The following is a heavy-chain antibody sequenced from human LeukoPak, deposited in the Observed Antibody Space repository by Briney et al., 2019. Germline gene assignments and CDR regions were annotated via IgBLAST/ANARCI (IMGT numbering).Heavy chain of an antibody. Sequence: PGRSLRLSCAASGFTFSSYAMHWVRQAPGKGLEWVAVISYDGSNKYYADSVKGRFTISRDNSKNTLYLQMNSLRAEDTAVYYCARDGGGYYDILTGYQWGHLDYWGQRNLVTVSS. CDR2: ISYDGSNK. V-gene: IGHV3-30-3*01. D-gene: IGHD3-9*01. CDR1: GFTFSSYA. J-gene: IGHJ4*02. CDR3: ARDGGGYYDILTGYQWGHLDY.